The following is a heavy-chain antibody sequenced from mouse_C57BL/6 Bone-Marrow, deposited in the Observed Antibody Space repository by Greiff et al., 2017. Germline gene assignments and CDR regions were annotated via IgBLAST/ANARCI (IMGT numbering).Heavy chain of an antibody. CDR1: GYTFTSYW. CDR3: ERYHSLFAY. CDR2: IHPNSGST. J-gene: IGHJ3*01. Sequence: QVQLQQPGAELVKPGASVKLSCKASGYTFTSYWMHWVKQRPGQGLEWIGMIHPNSGSTNYNETFKSKATLTVDKSSSTAYMQLSSLTSEDSAVYYCERYHSLFAYWGQGTLVTVSA. D-gene: IGHD6-1*01. V-gene: IGHV1-64*01.